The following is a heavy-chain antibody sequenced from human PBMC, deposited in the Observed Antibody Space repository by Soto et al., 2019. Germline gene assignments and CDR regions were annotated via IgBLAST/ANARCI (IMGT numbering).Heavy chain of an antibody. D-gene: IGHD4-17*01. Sequence: GGSLRLSCVGSGFSFRNYAMSWVRQAPGAGPEWVSGISSSGGRTYYADSVKGRFTISRDNSKNTLFLQMNTLRAEDTALYYCAEDPNGDFVGAFDIWGRGTMVTVSS. CDR1: GFSFRNYA. CDR2: ISSSGGRT. J-gene: IGHJ3*02. V-gene: IGHV3-23*01. CDR3: AEDPNGDFVGAFDI.